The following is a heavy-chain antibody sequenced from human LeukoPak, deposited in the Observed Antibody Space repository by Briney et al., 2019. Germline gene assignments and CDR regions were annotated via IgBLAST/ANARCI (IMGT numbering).Heavy chain of an antibody. CDR3: ARVAHRYSDYDYHDY. Sequence: ASVKVSCKASGYTFTGYYVHWVRPAPGQGLEGMGWINPHSGGTNYAQKFQGRVTLTRDTSISTAYMDLSRLTSDDTAVYYCARVAHRYSDYDYHDYWGQGTLVTVSS. V-gene: IGHV1-2*02. CDR1: GYTFTGYY. J-gene: IGHJ4*02. D-gene: IGHD5-12*01. CDR2: INPHSGGT.